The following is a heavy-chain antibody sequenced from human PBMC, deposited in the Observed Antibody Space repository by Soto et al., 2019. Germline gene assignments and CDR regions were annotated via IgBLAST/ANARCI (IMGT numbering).Heavy chain of an antibody. V-gene: IGHV3-53*01. CDR2: IYSGVST. Sequence: GGSLRLSCAASGFTVSSNYMSWVRQAPGKGLEWFLVIYSGVSTYYADSVKGRFTISRHNSKNTLFLQMNSLRAGDTAVYYCARGPTEYCSGGSCYRDGAFDIWGQGTMVTVS. CDR1: GFTVSSNY. CDR3: ARGPTEYCSGGSCYRDGAFDI. D-gene: IGHD2-15*01. J-gene: IGHJ3*02.